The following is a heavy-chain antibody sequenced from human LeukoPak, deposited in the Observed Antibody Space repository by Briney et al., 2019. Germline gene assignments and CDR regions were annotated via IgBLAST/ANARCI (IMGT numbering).Heavy chain of an antibody. D-gene: IGHD1-7*01. CDR1: GFTFGAYW. Sequence: GGSLRLSCAASGFTFGAYWMTWVRQAPGKGLEWVANINQAGNEKYYVDSVKGRFTISRDNAKNSLFLQMNSLRAEDTAVYYCARGITGTSPGYWGQGTLVTVSS. V-gene: IGHV3-7*01. CDR3: ARGITGTSPGY. CDR2: INQAGNEK. J-gene: IGHJ4*02.